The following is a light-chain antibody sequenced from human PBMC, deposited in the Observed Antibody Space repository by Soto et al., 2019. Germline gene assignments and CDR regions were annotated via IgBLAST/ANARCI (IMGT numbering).Light chain of an antibody. J-gene: IGKJ3*01. V-gene: IGKV3-15*01. CDR1: PSVSSN. Sequence: EIVMTQSPATLSVSPGERATLSCRASPSVSSNLAWSQQKPGQAPRLLLYGASTRASGIPARFSGSGSGTGFALTISSLQSEDFAVYYCQEYNNCPSAVTCGPGTKVYIK. CDR3: QEYNNCPSAVT. CDR2: GAS.